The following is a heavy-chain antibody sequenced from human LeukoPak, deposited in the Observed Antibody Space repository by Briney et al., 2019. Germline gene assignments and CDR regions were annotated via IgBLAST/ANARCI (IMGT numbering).Heavy chain of an antibody. J-gene: IGHJ3*01. Sequence: SETLSLTCTVSGGSISTANYYWGWIRQPPGKGLEWIGNIFYSGSTYYSPSLKSRVTISLDTSRNQFSLKLNSVTAADTAVYYCARDPGPDWGQGTMVTVSS. V-gene: IGHV4-39*07. CDR1: GGSISTANYY. CDR3: ARDPGPD. D-gene: IGHD1-14*01. CDR2: IFYSGST.